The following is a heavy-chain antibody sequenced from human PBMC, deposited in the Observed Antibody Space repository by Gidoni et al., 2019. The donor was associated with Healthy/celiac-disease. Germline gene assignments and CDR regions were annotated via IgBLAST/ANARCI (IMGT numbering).Heavy chain of an antibody. CDR2: ISSSSSYI. V-gene: IGHV3-21*01. D-gene: IGHD1-26*01. CDR3: ARGLVGPDRAFDI. J-gene: IGHJ3*02. CDR1: GFTFSSYS. Sequence: EVQLVESGGGLVKPGGSLRLSCAASGFTFSSYSMNWVRQAPGKGLEWVSSISSSSSYIYYADSVKGRFTISRDNAKNSLYLQMNSLRAEDTAVYYCARGLVGPDRAFDIWGQGTMVTVSS.